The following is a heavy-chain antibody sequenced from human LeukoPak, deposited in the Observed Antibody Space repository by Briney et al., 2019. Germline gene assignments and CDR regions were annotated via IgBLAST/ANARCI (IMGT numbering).Heavy chain of an antibody. CDR2: ISINGRT. Sequence: SETLSLTCIVSGGSITNYYWSWIRQPAGKGLEWIGRISINGRTIYNPSLKSRVTISVDTSKNQFSLKLSSVTAADTAVYYCARVGTGYCSGGSCYRDAFDIWGQGTMVTVSS. V-gene: IGHV4-4*07. J-gene: IGHJ3*02. CDR3: ARVGTGYCSGGSCYRDAFDI. D-gene: IGHD2-15*01. CDR1: GGSITNYY.